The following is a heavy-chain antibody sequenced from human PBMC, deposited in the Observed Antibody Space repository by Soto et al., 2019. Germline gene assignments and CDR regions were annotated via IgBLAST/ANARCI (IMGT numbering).Heavy chain of an antibody. D-gene: IGHD6-13*01. V-gene: IGHV1-69*13. CDR2: IIPIFGTA. CDR3: ASGQQLHKFDP. CDR1: GGTFSSYT. J-gene: IGHJ5*02. Sequence: SVKVSCKASGGTFSSYTISWVRQAPGQGLEWMGGIIPIFGTANYAQKFQGRVTVTADESTSTAYMELSSLRSEDTAVYYCASGQQLHKFDPWGQGTLVTVSS.